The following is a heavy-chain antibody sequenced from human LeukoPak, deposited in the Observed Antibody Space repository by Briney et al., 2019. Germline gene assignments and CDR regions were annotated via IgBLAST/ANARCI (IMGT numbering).Heavy chain of an antibody. V-gene: IGHV4-34*01. Sequence: PSETLSLTCAVYGGSFSGYYWSWIRQPPGKGLEWIGEINHSGSTNYNPSLKRRVTISVDTSKNQFSLKLSSVTAADTAVYYCARVRMRGYSYGPFDYWGQGTLVTVSS. CDR3: ARVRMRGYSYGPFDY. D-gene: IGHD5-18*01. CDR2: INHSGST. J-gene: IGHJ4*02. CDR1: GGSFSGYY.